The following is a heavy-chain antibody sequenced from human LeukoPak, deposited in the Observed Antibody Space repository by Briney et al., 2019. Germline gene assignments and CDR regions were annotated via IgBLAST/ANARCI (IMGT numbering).Heavy chain of an antibody. CDR2: IIPIFGTA. D-gene: IGHD2-2*01. Sequence: ASVKVSCKASGGTFSSYAISWVRQAPGQGLEWMGGIIPIFGTANYAQSFQGRVTITADKSTSTSYMELSSLRSEDTAVYYCAGGRTDIVVVPATLRNYYFDYWGQGTLVTVSS. J-gene: IGHJ4*02. CDR3: AGGRTDIVVVPATLRNYYFDY. V-gene: IGHV1-69*06. CDR1: GGTFSSYA.